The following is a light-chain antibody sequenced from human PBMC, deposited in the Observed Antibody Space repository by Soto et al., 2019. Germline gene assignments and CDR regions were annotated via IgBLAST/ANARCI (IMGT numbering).Light chain of an antibody. V-gene: IGKV3-11*01. CDR2: DAS. Sequence: PGERATLSCRASQPADNYLAWYQQKPGQAPRLLIYDASNRATGIPARFSGSGSETDFTLTISSLEPEDFAVYYCQQRRSWPITFGQGTRLEIK. CDR3: QQRRSWPIT. J-gene: IGKJ5*01. CDR1: QPADNY.